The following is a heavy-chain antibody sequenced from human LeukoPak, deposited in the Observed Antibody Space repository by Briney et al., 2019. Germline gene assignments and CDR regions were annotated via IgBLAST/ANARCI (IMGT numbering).Heavy chain of an antibody. J-gene: IGHJ3*02. Sequence: PSETLSLTCTVSGYSISSGYYWGWIRQPPGKGLEWIGSIYHSGSTYYNPSLKSRVTISVDTSKNQFSLKLSSVIAADTAVYYCARGLLYSYGDAFDIWGQGTMVTVSS. V-gene: IGHV4-38-2*02. CDR2: IYHSGST. CDR1: GYSISSGYY. CDR3: ARGLLYSYGDAFDI. D-gene: IGHD6-13*01.